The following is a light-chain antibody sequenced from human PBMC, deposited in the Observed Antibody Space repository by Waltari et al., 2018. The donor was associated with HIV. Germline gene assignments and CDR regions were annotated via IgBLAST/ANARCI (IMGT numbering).Light chain of an antibody. V-gene: IGLV1-47*01. CDR2: RNN. Sequence: SVLTQPPSASGTPGQRVTISCSGSTPNIGSNYVFWYQHSPGTAPKLLIHRNNQRPSGVPDRFSGSTSGTSASLAISGLRSEDEADYYCVAWDDSRRGVLFGGGTKVAVL. CDR3: VAWDDSRRGVL. CDR1: TPNIGSNY. J-gene: IGLJ2*01.